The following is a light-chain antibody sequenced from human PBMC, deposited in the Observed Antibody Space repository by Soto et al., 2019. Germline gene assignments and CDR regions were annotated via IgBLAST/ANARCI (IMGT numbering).Light chain of an antibody. CDR2: GAS. J-gene: IGKJ1*01. CDR1: QSVSSSY. CDR3: QQYGSSPWT. Sequence: SVLTQSPGTLSLSPGERDTLSCRASQSVSSSYLAWYQQKPGQAPRLLIYGASSRATGIPDRFSGSGSGTDFTLTISRLEPEDFAVYYCQQYGSSPWTSCQGTKVDIK. V-gene: IGKV3-20*01.